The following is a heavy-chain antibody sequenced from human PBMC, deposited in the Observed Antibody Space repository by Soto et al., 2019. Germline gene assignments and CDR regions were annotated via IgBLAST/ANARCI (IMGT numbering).Heavy chain of an antibody. V-gene: IGHV4-4*02. J-gene: IGHJ4*02. CDR3: ASLSNSEDY. Sequence: SETLSLTCAVSGGSISSSNWWRWVRQPPGKGLEWIGKIYHSGSTNYNPSLKSRVTISVDTSKNQFSLKLSSVTAADTAVYYCASLSNSEDYWGQGTLVTVSS. CDR2: IYHSGST. CDR1: GGSISSSNW. D-gene: IGHD4-4*01.